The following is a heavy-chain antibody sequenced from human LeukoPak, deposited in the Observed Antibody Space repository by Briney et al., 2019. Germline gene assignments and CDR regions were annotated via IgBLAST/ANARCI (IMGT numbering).Heavy chain of an antibody. Sequence: GGSLRLSCAASGYTFSDYYMSWIRQAPGKGLEWVSYISSSGSTIYYADSVKGRFTISRDNAKNSLYLQMNSLRAEDTAVYYCAKRGYSGYNLGAFDIWGQGTMVTVSS. CDR1: GYTFSDYY. CDR2: ISSSGSTI. D-gene: IGHD5-12*01. CDR3: AKRGYSGYNLGAFDI. V-gene: IGHV3-11*01. J-gene: IGHJ3*02.